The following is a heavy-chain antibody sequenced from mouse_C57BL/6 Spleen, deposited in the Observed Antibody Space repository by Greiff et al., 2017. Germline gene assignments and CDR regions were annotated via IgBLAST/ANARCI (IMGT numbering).Heavy chain of an antibody. CDR3: ARGATVVAPCGLGY. CDR2: LSSGSSTI. CDR1: GFTFSDYG. J-gene: IGHJ2*01. V-gene: IGHV5-17*01. Sequence: DVKLVESGGGLVKPGGSLKLSCAASGFTFSDYGMHWVRQAPEKGLEWVAYLSSGSSTIYYADTVKGRFTISRDNAKNTLFLQMTSRMSEDTAMYYCARGATVVAPCGLGYWGQGTTLTVSS. D-gene: IGHD1-1*01.